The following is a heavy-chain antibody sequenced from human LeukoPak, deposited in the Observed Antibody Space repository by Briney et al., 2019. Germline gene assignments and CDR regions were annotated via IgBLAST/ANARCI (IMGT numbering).Heavy chain of an antibody. CDR2: ISSSSSTI. CDR1: GFTFSSYS. D-gene: IGHD3-10*01. CDR3: ARAYYKQEQPSPPYYYYYMDV. J-gene: IGHJ6*03. Sequence: GGSLRLSCAASGFTFSSYSMNWVRQAPGKGLEWVSYISSSSSTIYYADSVKGRFTISRDNAKNSLYLQMNSLRAEDTAVYYCARAYYKQEQPSPPYYYYYMDVWGKGTTVTVSS. V-gene: IGHV3-48*01.